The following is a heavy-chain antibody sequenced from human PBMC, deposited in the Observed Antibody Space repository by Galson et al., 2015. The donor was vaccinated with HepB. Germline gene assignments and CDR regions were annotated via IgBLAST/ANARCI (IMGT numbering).Heavy chain of an antibody. CDR3: ARNLGSGWAFDY. D-gene: IGHD6-19*01. CDR2: ISYDGSNK. J-gene: IGHJ4*02. Sequence: SLRLSCAASGFTFSSYAMHWVRQAPGKGLEWVAVISYDGSNKYYADSVKGRFTISRDNSKNTLYLQMNSLRAEDTAVYYCARNLGSGWAFDYWGQGTLVTVSS. CDR1: GFTFSSYA. V-gene: IGHV3-30-3*01.